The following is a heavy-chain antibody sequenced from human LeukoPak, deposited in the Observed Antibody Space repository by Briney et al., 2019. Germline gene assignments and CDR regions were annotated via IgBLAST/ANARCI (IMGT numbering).Heavy chain of an antibody. D-gene: IGHD3-16*01. Sequence: SETLSLTCTVSGDSINSDSYYWSWIRQHPGKGLEWIGYIFNSGSTYYNPSLRSRVTISMDTSNNHFSLDLNSVTAADTAVYYCARDPGGLWGFDPWGQGTLVIVSS. V-gene: IGHV4-31*03. CDR3: ARDPGGLWGFDP. J-gene: IGHJ5*02. CDR2: IFNSGST. CDR1: GDSINSDSYY.